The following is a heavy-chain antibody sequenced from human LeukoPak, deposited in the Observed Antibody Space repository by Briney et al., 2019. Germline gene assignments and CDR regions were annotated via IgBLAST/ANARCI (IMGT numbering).Heavy chain of an antibody. D-gene: IGHD5-24*01. J-gene: IGHJ4*02. CDR1: GGSISSHY. CDR3: ARVIDGYNYDY. Sequence: SETLSLTCTVSGGSISSHYWSWIRQPPGKGLEWIGYIYYSGSTSYNPSPKSRVTISVDTSKNQFSLKLSSVTAADTAVYYCARVIDGYNYDYWGQGTLVTVSS. CDR2: IYYSGST. V-gene: IGHV4-59*11.